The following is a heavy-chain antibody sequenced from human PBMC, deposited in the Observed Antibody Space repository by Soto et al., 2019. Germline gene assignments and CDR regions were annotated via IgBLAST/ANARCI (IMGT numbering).Heavy chain of an antibody. CDR1: GGSISNHY. CDR3: TRANWYSEY. J-gene: IGHJ4*02. D-gene: IGHD7-27*01. Sequence: QVQLQESGPGLVKPSETLSLTCSVSGGSISNHYWSWIRQPPGKGLEWIGYIYYNGNTNYNPSLKSPLTMSLDTPRNQISLKLTTVTAADTAVYYCTRANWYSEYWGQGTLVTVSS. CDR2: IYYNGNT. V-gene: IGHV4-59*11.